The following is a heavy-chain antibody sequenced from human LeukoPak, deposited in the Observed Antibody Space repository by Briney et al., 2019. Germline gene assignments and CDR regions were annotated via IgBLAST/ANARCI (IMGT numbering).Heavy chain of an antibody. CDR1: GGSISGSSYY. CDR2: ISSSGSTI. V-gene: IGHV3-11*01. D-gene: IGHD4-23*01. CDR3: ARASPETPDYGGNSGAFDI. J-gene: IGHJ3*02. Sequence: PSETLSLTCAVSGGSISGSSYYWGWIRQAPGKGLEWVSYISSSGSTIYYADSVKGRFTISRDNAKNSLYLQMNSLRAEDTAVYYCARASPETPDYGGNSGAFDIWGQGTMVTVSS.